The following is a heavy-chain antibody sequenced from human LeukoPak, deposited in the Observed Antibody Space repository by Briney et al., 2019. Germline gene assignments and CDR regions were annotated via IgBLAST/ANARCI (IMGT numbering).Heavy chain of an antibody. Sequence: SETLSLTCTVSGGSISSYYWGWIRQPPGKGLEWIGSIYYSGSTYYNPSLKSRVTISVDTSKNQFSLKLSSVTAADTAVYYCARSWYNGNYHGAFNMWDEGTMVTVTS. CDR3: ARSWYNGNYHGAFNM. CDR1: GGSISSYY. CDR2: IYYSGST. D-gene: IGHD1-26*01. J-gene: IGHJ3*02. V-gene: IGHV4-39*01.